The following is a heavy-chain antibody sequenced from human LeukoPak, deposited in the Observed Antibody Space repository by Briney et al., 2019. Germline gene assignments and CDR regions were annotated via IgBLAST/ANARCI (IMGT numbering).Heavy chain of an antibody. D-gene: IGHD3-3*01. CDR3: ARGYDFWSGYLNWFDP. Sequence: GRSLRLSCAASGFTFSSYAMHWVRQAPGKGLEWVAVISYDGSNKYYADSVKGRFTISRDNAKNTLYLQMNSLRAEDTAVYYCARGYDFWSGYLNWFDPWGQGTLVTVSS. J-gene: IGHJ5*02. CDR2: ISYDGSNK. V-gene: IGHV3-30-3*01. CDR1: GFTFSSYA.